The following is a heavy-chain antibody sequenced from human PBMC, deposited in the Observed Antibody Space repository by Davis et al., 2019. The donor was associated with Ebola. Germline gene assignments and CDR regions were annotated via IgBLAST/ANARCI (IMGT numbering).Heavy chain of an antibody. D-gene: IGHD3-22*01. CDR1: GYTFTSYG. CDR3: ARDPGIDYDSSGYYPC. CDR2: ISAYNGNT. Sequence: ASVKVSCKASGYTFTSYGISWVRQAPGQGLEWMGWISAYNGNTNYAQKLQGRVTMTTDTSTSTAYMELRSLRSDDTAVYYCARDPGIDYDSSGYYPCWGQGTLVTVSS. V-gene: IGHV1-18*01. J-gene: IGHJ4*02.